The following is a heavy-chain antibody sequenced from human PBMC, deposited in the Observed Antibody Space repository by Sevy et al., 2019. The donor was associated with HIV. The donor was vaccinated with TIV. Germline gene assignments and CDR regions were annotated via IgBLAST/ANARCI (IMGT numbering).Heavy chain of an antibody. Sequence: SETLSLTCTVSGGSVSSGNYYWSWIRQPPGKGLEWIGYVSYSGSTNYNPSLKSRVTISVDTSKKQFSLKLNSVTAADTAVYYCARPSSPYGDYLQGGFDIWGQGTMVTVSS. V-gene: IGHV4-61*01. J-gene: IGHJ3*02. CDR2: VSYSGST. CDR1: GGSVSSGNYY. CDR3: ARPSSPYGDYLQGGFDI. D-gene: IGHD4-17*01.